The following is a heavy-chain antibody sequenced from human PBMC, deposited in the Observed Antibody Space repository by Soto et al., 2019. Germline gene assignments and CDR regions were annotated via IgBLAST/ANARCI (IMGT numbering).Heavy chain of an antibody. CDR3: AKRIGDY. Sequence: GGSLRLSCAASGLTFSSFAMSWVRQAPGKGLEWVSTISNSGGNAYYADSVKGRFTISRDNSKNTLYLQMNSLRAEDTAVYYCAKRIGDYWGQGTLVTVSS. CDR1: GLTFSSFA. D-gene: IGHD2-21*01. CDR2: ISNSGGNA. V-gene: IGHV3-23*01. J-gene: IGHJ4*02.